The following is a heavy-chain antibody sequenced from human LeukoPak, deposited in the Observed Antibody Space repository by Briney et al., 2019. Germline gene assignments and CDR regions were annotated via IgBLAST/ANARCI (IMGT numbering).Heavy chain of an antibody. CDR2: INHDGSST. V-gene: IGHV3-74*01. J-gene: IGHJ4*02. CDR1: GFTFSSYA. D-gene: IGHD6-13*01. CDR3: ARDTPLSSSFDY. Sequence: GGSLRLSCAASGFTFSSYAMSWVRQAPGKGLVWVSRINHDGSSTNYADSVKGRFTISRDNAKNSLYLQMNSLRAEDTAVYYCARDTPLSSSFDYWGQGTLVTVSS.